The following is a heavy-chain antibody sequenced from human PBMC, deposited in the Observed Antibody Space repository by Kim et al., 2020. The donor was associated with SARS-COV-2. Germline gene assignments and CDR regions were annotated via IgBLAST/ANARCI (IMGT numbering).Heavy chain of an antibody. CDR1: GGTFSSYA. CDR3: ASGWPKYGYYFDY. D-gene: IGHD2-2*03. Sequence: SVKVSCKASGGTFSSYAISWVRQAPGQGLEWMGGIIPIFGTANYAQKFQGRVTITADESTSTAYMELSSLRSEDTAVYYCASGWPKYGYYFDYWGQGTLVTVSS. V-gene: IGHV1-69*01. CDR2: IIPIFGTA. J-gene: IGHJ4*02.